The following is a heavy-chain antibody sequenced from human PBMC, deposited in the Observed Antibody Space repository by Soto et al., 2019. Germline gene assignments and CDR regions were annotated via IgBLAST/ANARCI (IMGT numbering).Heavy chain of an antibody. CDR2: IIPIFGTA. V-gene: IGHV1-69*13. Sequence: ASVKVSCKASGYTFINYYIHWVRQAPGQGLEWMGGIIPIFGTANYAQKFQGRVTITADESTSTAYMELSSLRSEDTAVYYCARDHRWGAAPRTWGQGTLVTVSS. J-gene: IGHJ5*02. CDR3: ARDHRWGAAPRT. D-gene: IGHD3-16*01. CDR1: GYTFINYY.